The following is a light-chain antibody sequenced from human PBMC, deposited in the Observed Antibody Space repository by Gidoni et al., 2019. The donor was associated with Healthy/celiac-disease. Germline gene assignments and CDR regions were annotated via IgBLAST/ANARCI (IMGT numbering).Light chain of an antibody. CDR3: QQYSSSTGT. J-gene: IGKJ2*01. CDR1: QSVSSSY. Sequence: EIVLTQSPGTLSLSPRERATLSCRASQSVSSSYLAWYQQKPGQAPRLLIYGASSRATGIPDRFSGSGSGTDFTLTISRLEPEDFAVYYCQQYSSSTGTFGQGTKLEIK. V-gene: IGKV3-20*01. CDR2: GAS.